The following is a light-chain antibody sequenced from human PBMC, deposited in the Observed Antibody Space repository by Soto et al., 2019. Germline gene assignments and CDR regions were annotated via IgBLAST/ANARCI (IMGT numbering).Light chain of an antibody. CDR2: DAS. J-gene: IGKJ5*01. CDR1: QDISNL. Sequence: DIQMTQSPSSLSASVGDIVTITCQATQDISNLLNWFQQKPGKAPKLLIYDASNLETGVPSRFSGSGSGTDFTFTISSLQAEDIATYYCQQYENLPITFGQGTRREIK. CDR3: QQYENLPIT. V-gene: IGKV1-33*01.